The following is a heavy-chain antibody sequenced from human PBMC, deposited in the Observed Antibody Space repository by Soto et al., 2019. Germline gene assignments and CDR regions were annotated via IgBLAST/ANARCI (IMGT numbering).Heavy chain of an antibody. CDR2: ISYDGSNK. Sequence: GGSLRLSCAASGFTFSSYGMHWVRQAPGKGLEWVAVISYDGSNKYYADSVKGRFTISRDNSKNTLYLQMNSLRAEDTAVYYCAREHYDFWSGYYTGGWFDPWGQGTLVTVSS. D-gene: IGHD3-3*01. V-gene: IGHV3-30*03. CDR1: GFTFSSYG. J-gene: IGHJ5*02. CDR3: AREHYDFWSGYYTGGWFDP.